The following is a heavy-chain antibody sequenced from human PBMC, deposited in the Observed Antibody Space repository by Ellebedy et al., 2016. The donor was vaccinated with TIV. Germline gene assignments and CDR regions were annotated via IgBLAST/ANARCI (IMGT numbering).Heavy chain of an antibody. V-gene: IGHV1-18*04. CDR3: ARDIIGVVGTSSHLDV. Sequence: GESLKISXKGSGYSFEYYWISWLRQAPGQGPEWMGWISVYNGNTNYAQKFQGRVTLTTDTSTSTAHMELRGLRSDDTAVYYCARDIIGVVGTSSHLDVWGTGTTVTVSA. D-gene: IGHD6-19*01. CDR1: GYSFEYYW. CDR2: ISVYNGNT. J-gene: IGHJ6*04.